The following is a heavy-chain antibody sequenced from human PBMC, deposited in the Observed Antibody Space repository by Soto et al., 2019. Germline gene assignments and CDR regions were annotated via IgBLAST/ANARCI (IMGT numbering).Heavy chain of an antibody. CDR3: SRLDPSAKSPDY. CDR2: SRNRVNNRST. Sequence: GGSLRLSCTVYADSEFRFSDQYMDWVGKAPGKGLGWVGRSRNRVNNRSTADAASVQGRFTISTDASKNTVYLQMHSLKTDDTAVYYFSRLDPSAKSPDYWGQGTLVTVSS. V-gene: IGHV3-72*01. J-gene: IGHJ4*02. CDR1: EFRFSDQY. D-gene: IGHD2-15*01.